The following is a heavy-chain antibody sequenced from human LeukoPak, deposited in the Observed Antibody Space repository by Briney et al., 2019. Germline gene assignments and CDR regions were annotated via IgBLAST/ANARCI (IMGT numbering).Heavy chain of an antibody. D-gene: IGHD1-26*01. V-gene: IGHV4-59*01. Sequence: SETLSLTCTVSGDSISTNYWNWIRQPPGKGLEWIGFIYDSGSTTYNPSLKSRVTISEDTSKNQFSLKLSSVTAADTAVYYCARTGIVGELDYWGQGTLVTVSS. CDR2: IYDSGST. J-gene: IGHJ4*02. CDR3: ARTGIVGELDY. CDR1: GDSISTNY.